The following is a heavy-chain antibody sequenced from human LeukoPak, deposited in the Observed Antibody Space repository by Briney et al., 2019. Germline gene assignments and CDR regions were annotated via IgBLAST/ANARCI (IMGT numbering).Heavy chain of an antibody. CDR2: IHTSGST. CDR1: GASFNSYY. CDR3: AREIVYLPDEDYG. J-gene: IGHJ1*01. Sequence: SETLSLTCAVSGASFNSYYWSWLRQPAGKGLEWIGRIHTSGSTDYSPSLQSRVTISIDTSQKQFSLNLSSVTAAATAVHYCAREIVYLPDEDYGWGQGTLVTVSS. D-gene: IGHD4-17*01. V-gene: IGHV4-59*10.